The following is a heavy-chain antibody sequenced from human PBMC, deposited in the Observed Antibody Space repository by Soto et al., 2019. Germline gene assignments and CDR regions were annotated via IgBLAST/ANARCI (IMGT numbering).Heavy chain of an antibody. CDR1: GFTFGSYW. V-gene: IGHV3-74*01. CDR3: ARGRAYGMDV. J-gene: IGHJ6*02. CDR2: IDSDGSST. Sequence: GGSLRLSCAASGFTFGSYWMNWVRQPPGKGLVWVSRIDSDGSSTTYADSVKGRFTTSRDNAKNTLYLQMSSLRVEDTSVYYCARGRAYGMDVWGQGATVTVCS.